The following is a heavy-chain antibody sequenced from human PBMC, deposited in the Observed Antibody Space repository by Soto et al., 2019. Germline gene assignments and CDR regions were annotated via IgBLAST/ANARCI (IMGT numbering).Heavy chain of an antibody. V-gene: IGHV1-2*02. J-gene: IGHJ4*02. CDR2: INPNSDGT. CDR3: ASAAVTGTAGLDF. Sequence: ASVKVSCKASGYTFSGFYMHWVRQAPGQGLEWMGWINPNSDGTKSAVKFQGSVTMTRDTFISTAYMELSRLTYDDTGVYYCASAAVTGTAGLDFWGQGTPVTVSS. D-gene: IGHD6-19*01. CDR1: GYTFSGFY.